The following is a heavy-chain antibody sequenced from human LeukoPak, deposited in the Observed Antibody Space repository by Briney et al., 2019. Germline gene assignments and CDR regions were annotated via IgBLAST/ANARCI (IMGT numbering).Heavy chain of an antibody. CDR2: INPSGGST. Sequence: GASVKVSCKASGYTFTSYYMHWVRQAPGQGLEWMGIINPSGGSTSYAQKFQGRVTMTRDTSTSTVYMELSSLRSEDTAVYCCALIVVVLAAPTRGEFVDYWGQGTLVTVSS. D-gene: IGHD2-2*01. J-gene: IGHJ4*02. CDR3: ALIVVVLAAPTRGEFVDY. V-gene: IGHV1-46*03. CDR1: GYTFTSYY.